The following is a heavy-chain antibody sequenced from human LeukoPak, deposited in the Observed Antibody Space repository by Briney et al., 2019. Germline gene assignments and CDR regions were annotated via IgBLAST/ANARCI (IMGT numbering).Heavy chain of an antibody. J-gene: IGHJ4*02. V-gene: IGHV3-48*04. CDR1: GFTFSTYT. Sequence: GGSLRLSCVASGFTFSTYTMNWVRQAPGKGLEWLSYISSGSSTLYYADSVKGRSTVSRDNAKNSLFLQMNSLRVGDTAVYYCGEAGLVSVTSSPFKNDLAYWGQGTLVPVSS. CDR3: GEAGLVSVTSSPFKNDLAY. CDR2: ISSGSSTL. D-gene: IGHD3-16*02.